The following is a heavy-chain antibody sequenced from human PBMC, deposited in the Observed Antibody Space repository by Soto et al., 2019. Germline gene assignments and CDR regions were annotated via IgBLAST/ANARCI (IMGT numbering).Heavy chain of an antibody. Sequence: AAVKVSCKVCGYTLTELSMHWVRQAPGKGLEWMGGFDPEDGETIYAQKFQGRVTMTEDTSTDTAYMELSSLRSEDTAVYYCATQCSSTSCYQDWFDPWGQGTLVTVSS. CDR1: GYTLTELS. V-gene: IGHV1-24*01. CDR2: FDPEDGET. J-gene: IGHJ5*02. CDR3: ATQCSSTSCYQDWFDP. D-gene: IGHD2-2*01.